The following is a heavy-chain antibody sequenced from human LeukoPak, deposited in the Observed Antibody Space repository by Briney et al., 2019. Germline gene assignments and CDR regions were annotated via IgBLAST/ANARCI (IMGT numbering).Heavy chain of an antibody. Sequence: GGSLRLSCAASGVTFSGSAMHWVRQASGKGLEWVGRIRSKTNSYATSYAASVKGRFALSRDDSKNTAYLQMNSLKTEDTAVYYCTTYNVGFESWGQGTLVTVSS. V-gene: IGHV3-73*01. CDR3: TTYNVGFES. J-gene: IGHJ4*02. CDR1: GVTFSGSA. CDR2: IRSKTNSYAT. D-gene: IGHD1-1*01.